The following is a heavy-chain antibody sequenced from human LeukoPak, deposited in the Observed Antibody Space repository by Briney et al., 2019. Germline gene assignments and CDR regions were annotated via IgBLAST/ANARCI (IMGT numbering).Heavy chain of an antibody. J-gene: IGHJ3*02. D-gene: IGHD5-24*01. CDR1: GGSISSSSYY. Sequence: SETLSLTCTVSGGSISSSSYYRGWIRQPPGKGLEWIGSIYYSGSTYYNPSLKSRVTISVDTSKNQFSLKLSSVTAADTAVYYCARDVLNGYNLGAFDIWGQGTMVTVSS. CDR3: ARDVLNGYNLGAFDI. V-gene: IGHV4-39*07. CDR2: IYYSGST.